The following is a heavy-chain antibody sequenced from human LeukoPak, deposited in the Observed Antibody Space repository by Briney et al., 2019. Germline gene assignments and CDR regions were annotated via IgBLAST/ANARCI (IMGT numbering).Heavy chain of an antibody. D-gene: IGHD6-13*01. J-gene: IGHJ4*02. Sequence: GSLRPSCAASGFTFSSYGMHWVRQAPGKGLEWVAVISYDGSNKYYADSVKGRFTISRDNSKNTLYLQMNSLRAEDTAVYYCAKGARAAAGTLVGYWGQGTLVTVSS. CDR3: AKGARAAAGTLVGY. CDR2: ISYDGSNK. CDR1: GFTFSSYG. V-gene: IGHV3-30*18.